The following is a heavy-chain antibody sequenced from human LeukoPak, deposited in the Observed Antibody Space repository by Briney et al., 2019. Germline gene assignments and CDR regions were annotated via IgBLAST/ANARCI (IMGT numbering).Heavy chain of an antibody. D-gene: IGHD3-10*01. CDR3: ATVLLWFGELLYNWFDP. V-gene: IGHV1-8*03. Sequence: GASVKVSCKASGYTFTSYDINWVRQATGQGLEWMGWTNPNSGNTGYAQKFQGRVTITRNTSISTAYMELGSLRSEDTAVYYCATVLLWFGELLYNWFDPWGQGTLVTVSS. CDR2: TNPNSGNT. J-gene: IGHJ5*02. CDR1: GYTFTSYD.